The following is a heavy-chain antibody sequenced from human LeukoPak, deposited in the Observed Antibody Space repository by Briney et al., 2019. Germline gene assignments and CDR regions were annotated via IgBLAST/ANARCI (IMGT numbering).Heavy chain of an antibody. J-gene: IGHJ4*02. CDR2: IRWNGGTI. CDR1: GFTFDDYG. CDR3: ARAGSYYFDY. D-gene: IGHD3-10*01. Sequence: GGCLRLSCAASGFTFDDYGMTWVRQAPGKGLEWGSTIRWNGGTIGYADSVKGRFTVSRDNAKNSLYLQMNSLRAEDTAFYYCARAGSYYFDYWGQGTLLTVSS. V-gene: IGHV3-20*04.